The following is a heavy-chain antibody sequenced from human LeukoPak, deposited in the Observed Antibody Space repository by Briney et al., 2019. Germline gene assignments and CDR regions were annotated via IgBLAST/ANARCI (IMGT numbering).Heavy chain of an antibody. CDR2: IIPIFGTA. Sequence: ASVKVSCKASGGTFSSYAISWVRQAPGQGLEWMGGIIPIFGTANYAQKFQGRVTITADKSTSTAYMELSSLRSEDTAVYYCARNGDYKPFDYWVQGTLVTVSS. CDR3: ARNGDYKPFDY. D-gene: IGHD4-17*01. CDR1: GGTFSSYA. V-gene: IGHV1-69*06. J-gene: IGHJ4*02.